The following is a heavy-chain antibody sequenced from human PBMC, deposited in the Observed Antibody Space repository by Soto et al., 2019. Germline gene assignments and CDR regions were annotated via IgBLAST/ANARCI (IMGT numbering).Heavy chain of an antibody. D-gene: IGHD3-10*01. CDR3: ALPSVRGVVWYYFDY. CDR2: IYWDDDK. V-gene: IGHV2-5*02. Sequence: QITLKESGPTLVKPTQTLTLTCTFSGFSLSTSGVGVGWIRQPPGKALEWLALIYWDDDKRYSPSLKSRLTITKDTSKYQVVLTMTNMDPVDTATYYCALPSVRGVVWYYFDYWGQGTLVTVSS. CDR1: GFSLSTSGVG. J-gene: IGHJ4*02.